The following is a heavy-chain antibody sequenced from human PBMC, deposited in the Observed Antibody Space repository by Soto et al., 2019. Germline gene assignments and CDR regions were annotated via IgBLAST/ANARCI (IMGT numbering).Heavy chain of an antibody. CDR1: GGSISSYY. V-gene: IGHV4-59*01. CDR2: IYYSGST. Sequence: PSETLSLTCTVSGGSISSYYWSWIRQPPGKGLEWIGYIYYSGSTNYNPSLKSRVTISVDTSKNQFSLKLSSVTAADTAVYYCARVDFWSGLGCYYYGMDVWGQGTTVTVSS. J-gene: IGHJ6*02. D-gene: IGHD3-3*01. CDR3: ARVDFWSGLGCYYYGMDV.